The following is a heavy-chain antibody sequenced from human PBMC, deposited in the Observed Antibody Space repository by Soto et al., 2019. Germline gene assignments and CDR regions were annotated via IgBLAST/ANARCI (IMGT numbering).Heavy chain of an antibody. CDR3: AKVYLYGSGSCLFDY. J-gene: IGHJ4*02. V-gene: IGHV3-23*01. CDR1: GFTFSNYA. D-gene: IGHD3-10*01. CDR2: ISGSGGST. Sequence: EVQLLESGGGLVQPGGSLRLSCAASGFTFSNYAMSWVRQAPGKGLEWVSAISGSGGSTYYAGSVKGRFTISRDNSKNTLYLKMNSLRAGDTAVYYCAKVYLYGSGSCLFDYWGQGTLVTVSS.